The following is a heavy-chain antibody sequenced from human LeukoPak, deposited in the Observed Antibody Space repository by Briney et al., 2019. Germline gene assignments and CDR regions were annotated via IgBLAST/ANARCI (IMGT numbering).Heavy chain of an antibody. CDR1: GGSVSSGSYY. V-gene: IGHV4-61*01. CDR2: IYYSGST. J-gene: IGHJ3*02. CDR3: ARSAYDAFDI. Sequence: PSETLSLTCTVSGGSVSSGSYYWSWIRQPPGKGLEWIGYIYYSGSTIYNPSLKSRVTISVDTSKNQFSLKLSSVTAADTAVYYCARSAYDAFDIWGQGTMVTVSS.